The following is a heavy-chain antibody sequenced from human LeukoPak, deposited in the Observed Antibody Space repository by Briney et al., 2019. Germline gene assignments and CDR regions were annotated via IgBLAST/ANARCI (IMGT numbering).Heavy chain of an antibody. J-gene: IGHJ4*02. V-gene: IGHV3-49*04. CDR2: IRSKAYGGTT. CDR3: TRGASPDILTGDY. D-gene: IGHD3-9*01. CDR1: GFTFGDYV. Sequence: GGSLRLSCTASGFTFGDYVMSWVRQGPGKGLEWVGFIRSKAYGGTTDYASSVKGTFTISRDDSKSIAYLQMNSLKTEDTAVYYCTRGASPDILTGDYWGQGTLVTVSS.